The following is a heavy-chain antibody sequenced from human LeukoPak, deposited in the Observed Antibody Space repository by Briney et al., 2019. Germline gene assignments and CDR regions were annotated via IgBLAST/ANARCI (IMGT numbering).Heavy chain of an antibody. Sequence: PGGSLRLSCAASGVTFSSHSMNWIRQAPGKGLEWISFIDYGGSPIYYADSVRGRFTISRDNAENSLYLQMNSLRAEDTAVYYCVRGGSSSSGPPDYWGQGTLVTVSS. CDR3: VRGGSSSSGPPDY. D-gene: IGHD6-6*01. J-gene: IGHJ4*02. V-gene: IGHV3-21*05. CDR1: GVTFSSHS. CDR2: IDYGGSPI.